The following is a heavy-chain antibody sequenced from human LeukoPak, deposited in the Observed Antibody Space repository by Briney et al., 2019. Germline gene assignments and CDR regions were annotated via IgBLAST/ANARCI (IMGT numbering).Heavy chain of an antibody. CDR1: GGSFSGYY. CDR2: INHSGST. CDR3: ARRLGWLARSFDY. Sequence: SETLSLTCAVYGGSFSGYYWSWIRQPPGKGLEWIGEINHSGSTNYNPSLKSRVTISVDTSKNQFSLKLSSVTAADTAVYYCARRLGWLARSFDYWGQGTLVTVSS. V-gene: IGHV4-34*01. J-gene: IGHJ4*02. D-gene: IGHD6-19*01.